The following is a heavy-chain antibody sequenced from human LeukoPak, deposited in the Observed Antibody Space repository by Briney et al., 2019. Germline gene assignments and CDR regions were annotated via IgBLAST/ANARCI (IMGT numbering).Heavy chain of an antibody. D-gene: IGHD3-22*01. CDR3: ERAPRGESDAASGFYGVDV. CDR2: SHYSGST. Sequence: SETLSLTCTVSGGSISTYYWTWIRQPPGKGLEWIGYSHYSGSTNYNTSLKSRVTISVDTSTNQLSLKLNSVTAADTAVYYWERAPRGESDAASGFYGVDVWGQGTTVIVSS. J-gene: IGHJ6*02. V-gene: IGHV4-59*01. CDR1: GGSISTYY.